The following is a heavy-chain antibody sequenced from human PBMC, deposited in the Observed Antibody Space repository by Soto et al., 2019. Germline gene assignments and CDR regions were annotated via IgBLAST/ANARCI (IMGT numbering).Heavy chain of an antibody. Sequence: SETLSFTGVALVGPLISSACSWSWIPQPPEKGLEWIGFIYQSGSTYYNPSLKSRVTMSLDRPKNQFSLKLSSVTAADTAVYYCARELLFYDSDGFSWDDAFDIWSQGTMVTVSS. J-gene: IGHJ3*02. D-gene: IGHD3-22*01. CDR1: VGPLISSACS. V-gene: IGHV4-30-2*01. CDR3: ARELLFYDSDGFSWDDAFDI. CDR2: IYQSGST.